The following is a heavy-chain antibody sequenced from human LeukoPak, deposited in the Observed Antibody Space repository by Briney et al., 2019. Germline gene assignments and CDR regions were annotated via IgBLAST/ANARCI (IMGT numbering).Heavy chain of an antibody. V-gene: IGHV1-2*02. D-gene: IGHD1-26*01. CDR1: GYTFSGYY. J-gene: IGHJ4*02. CDR2: INPNSGGT. Sequence: ALVKVSCKASGYTFSGYYMHWVRQAPGQGPEWMGWINPNSGGTYYAQKFQDRVIMTRDMAISTAYMELSSLRSDDTAVYYCAREGSGELEDAFDHWGQGSLVTVSS. CDR3: AREGSGELEDAFDH.